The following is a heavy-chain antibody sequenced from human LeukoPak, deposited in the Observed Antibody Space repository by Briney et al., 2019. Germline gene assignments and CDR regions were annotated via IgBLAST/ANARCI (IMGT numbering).Heavy chain of an antibody. V-gene: IGHV3-64D*06. CDR1: GFSFSSYA. D-gene: IGHD6-19*01. CDR2: INNVCDMA. J-gene: IGHJ4*02. CDR3: VKDRSWGGSGWYFDY. Sequence: PGVSLRLSCSASGFSFSSYAMHWVREAPGKGLEHISLINNVCDMAYYADSVTGRFNIYRDNPKNTLYLQMSGLRAEDTAVYYCVKDRSWGGSGWYFDYWGQGTLVNVSS.